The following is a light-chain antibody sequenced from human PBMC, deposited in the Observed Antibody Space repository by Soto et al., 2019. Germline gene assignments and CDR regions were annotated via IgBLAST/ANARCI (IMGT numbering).Light chain of an antibody. Sequence: QSVLTQPPSVSGAPGQRVTISCTGSSSNIVAGYDVHWYQQLPGAAPTLLISANSDRPSGVPDRFSGSKSGTSASLAITGLQTEDEADYYCQSFDRSLTAWVFGGGTKLTVL. J-gene: IGLJ3*02. CDR1: SSNIVAGYD. CDR3: QSFDRSLTAWV. CDR2: ANS. V-gene: IGLV1-40*01.